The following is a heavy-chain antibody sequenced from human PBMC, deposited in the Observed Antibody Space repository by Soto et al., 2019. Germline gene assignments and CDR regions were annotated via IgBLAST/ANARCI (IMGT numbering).Heavy chain of an antibody. CDR2: IYYSGST. Sequence: PSETLSLTCTVSGGSISSYYWSWIRQPPGKGLEWIGYIYYSGSTYYNPSLKSRVTISVDTSKNQFSLKLSSVTAADTAVYYCARGTIVLYYYYGMDVWGQGTTVTVSS. J-gene: IGHJ6*02. CDR1: GGSISSYY. V-gene: IGHV4-59*12. CDR3: ARGTIVLYYYYGMDV. D-gene: IGHD2-8*02.